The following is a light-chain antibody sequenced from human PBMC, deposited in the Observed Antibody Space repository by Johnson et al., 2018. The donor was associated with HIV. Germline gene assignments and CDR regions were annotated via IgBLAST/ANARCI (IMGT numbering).Light chain of an antibody. J-gene: IGLJ1*01. CDR1: TSNIGNNY. CDR3: GTWDSLLSAGV. V-gene: IGLV1-51*01. Sequence: QSVLTQPPSVSAAPGQKVTISCSGSTSNIGNNYVSWYQQLPGTAPKLLIYDNNKRPSGIPDRFSGSKSGTSATLGITGLQTGDEADYYCGTWDSLLSAGVFGTGTMVTVL. CDR2: DNN.